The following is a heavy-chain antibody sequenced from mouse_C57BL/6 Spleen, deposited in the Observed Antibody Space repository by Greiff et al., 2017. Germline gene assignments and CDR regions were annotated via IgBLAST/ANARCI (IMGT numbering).Heavy chain of an antibody. J-gene: IGHJ2*01. Sequence: DVHLVESGGGLVKPGGSLKLSCAASGFTFSSYAMSWVRQTPEKRLEWVATISDGGSYTYYPDNVKGRFTISRDNAKNNLYLQMGHLKAEDTAMYYCARGEGLRGYFDYWGQGTTLTVSS. CDR3: ARGEGLRGYFDY. CDR2: ISDGGSYT. CDR1: GFTFSSYA. D-gene: IGHD2-4*01. V-gene: IGHV5-4*01.